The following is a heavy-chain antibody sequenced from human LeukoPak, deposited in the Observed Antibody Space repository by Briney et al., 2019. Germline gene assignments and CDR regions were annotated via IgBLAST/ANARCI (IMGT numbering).Heavy chain of an antibody. J-gene: IGHJ4*02. CDR1: GYTFTTYA. D-gene: IGHD5-18*01. CDR3: ARTTAMVTIFDY. CDR2: INAGKGNT. Sequence: ASVKVSCKASGYTFTTYAMHWVRQAPGQRLEWMGWINAGKGNTKYSQKFQGRVTITRDTSASTAYMELSSLRSEDTAVYYCARTTAMVTIFDYWGQGTLVTVSS. V-gene: IGHV1-3*01.